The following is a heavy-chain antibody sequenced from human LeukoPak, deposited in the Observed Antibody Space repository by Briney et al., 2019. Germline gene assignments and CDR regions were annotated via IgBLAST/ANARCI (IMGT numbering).Heavy chain of an antibody. CDR2: ISTSSTYI. D-gene: IGHD1-26*01. CDR3: ARWQGSAWRLDY. J-gene: IGHJ4*02. V-gene: IGHV3-21*01. Sequence: PGGSLRLSCAASGFTFSTYSMNWVRQAPGKGLEWVSSISTSSTYIYYADSVKGRFTISRDNAKNSLYLQMDSLRAEDTAVYYCARWQGSAWRLDYWGQGSLVTVSS. CDR1: GFTFSTYS.